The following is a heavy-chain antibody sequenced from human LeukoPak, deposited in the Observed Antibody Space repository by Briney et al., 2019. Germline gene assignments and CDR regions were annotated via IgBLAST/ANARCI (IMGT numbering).Heavy chain of an antibody. CDR2: ICYSGST. Sequence: PSQTLSLTCTVSGVSISSGGYYWSWIRQHPGKGLEWIGYICYSGSTYYNPSLKSRVTISVDTSKNQFSLKLSSVTAADTAVYYCASLLNSGYSSSWSYYFDYWGQGTLVTVSS. V-gene: IGHV4-31*03. CDR3: ASLLNSGYSSSWSYYFDY. D-gene: IGHD6-13*01. J-gene: IGHJ4*02. CDR1: GVSISSGGYY.